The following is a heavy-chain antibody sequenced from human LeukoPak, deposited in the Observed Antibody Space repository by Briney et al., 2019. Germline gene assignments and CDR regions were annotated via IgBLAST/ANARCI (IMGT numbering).Heavy chain of an antibody. V-gene: IGHV1-46*01. CDR3: ARGSSGWYSVAY. CDR2: INPSGGST. CDR1: GYTFTSYY. J-gene: IGHJ4*02. D-gene: IGHD6-19*01. Sequence: ASVEVSCKASGYTFTSYYMHWVRQAPGQGLEWMGIINPSGGSTSYAQKFQGRVTMTRDTSTSTVYMKLSSLRSEDTAVYYCARGSSGWYSVAYWGQGTLVTVSS.